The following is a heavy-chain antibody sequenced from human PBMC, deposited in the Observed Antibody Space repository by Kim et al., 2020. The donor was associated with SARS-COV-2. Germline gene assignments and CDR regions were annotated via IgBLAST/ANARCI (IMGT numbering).Heavy chain of an antibody. CDR3: ARRTRMDV. J-gene: IGHJ6*02. CDR1: GFTLSSYW. CDR2: IKEDGSEK. Sequence: GGSLRLSCAASGFTLSSYWMSWVRQAPGKGLEWVANIKEDGSEKHYVDSVKGRFTISRDNAKNSLYLQMNSLRAEDTAVYYCARRTRMDVWGQGTTVTVS. D-gene: IGHD4-17*01. V-gene: IGHV3-7*01.